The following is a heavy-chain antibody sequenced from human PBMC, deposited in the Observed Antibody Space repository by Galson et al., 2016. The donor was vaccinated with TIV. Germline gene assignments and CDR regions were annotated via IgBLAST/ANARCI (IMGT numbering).Heavy chain of an antibody. J-gene: IGHJ6*02. CDR1: DVSITGYY. V-gene: IGHV4-4*07. D-gene: IGHD6-19*01. CDR2: IYSSGGT. CDR3: VRDSGIAMPGTAGDV. Sequence: SETLSLTCTISDVSITGYYWSWVRQSAGKGLEWIGRIYSSGGTNHNPSLQSRVTMSVDTSKNHLTLKMTSVTAADTAVYYCVRDSGIAMPGTAGDVWGQGTTVIVTS.